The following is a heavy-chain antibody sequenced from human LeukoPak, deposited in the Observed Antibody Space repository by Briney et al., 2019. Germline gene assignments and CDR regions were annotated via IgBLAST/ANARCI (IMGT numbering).Heavy chain of an antibody. CDR1: GYTFTSYA. CDR3: ARDRAMALFDY. CDR2: INAGNGNT. D-gene: IGHD5-18*01. J-gene: IGHJ4*02. V-gene: IGHV1-3*01. Sequence: ASVKVSCTASGYTFTSYAMHWVRQAPGQRLEWMGWINAGNGNTKYSQKFQGRVTITRDTSASTAYMELSSLRSEDTAVYYCARDRAMALFDYWGQGTLVTVSS.